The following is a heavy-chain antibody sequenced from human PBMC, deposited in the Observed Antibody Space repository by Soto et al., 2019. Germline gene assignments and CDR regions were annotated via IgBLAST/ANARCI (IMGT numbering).Heavy chain of an antibody. CDR2: IYFSGSGTS. J-gene: IGHJ4*02. CDR3: ARPRYSFGTSGYSPFDY. V-gene: IGHV4-39*01. D-gene: IGHD3-22*01. Sequence: SETLSLTCSVSGDFISNTTYYWAWVRQAPGKGLEWVGSIYFSGSGTSHYNPSLESRVTISVDTSKNQFSLKLTSVTAADTAVYYCARPRYSFGTSGYSPFDYWGQGTLVTVSS. CDR1: GDFISNTTYY.